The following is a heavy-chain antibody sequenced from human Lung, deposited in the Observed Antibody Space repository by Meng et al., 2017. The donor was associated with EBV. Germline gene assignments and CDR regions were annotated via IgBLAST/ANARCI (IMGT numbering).Heavy chain of an antibody. CDR1: GFTFGSYW. CDR2: INEDGGIT. D-gene: IGHD6-25*01. Sequence: EVQLAGPGGALVPRGGSLRLHCADSGFTFGSYWMHWVRQVPGKGLVWVSRINEDGGITTYADSVKGRFTIFRDNTKNTLYLQMNSLRAEDTAVYFCSRDLVGSDDDWGQGTVVTVSS. J-gene: IGHJ4*02. CDR3: SRDLVGSDDD. V-gene: IGHV3-74*01.